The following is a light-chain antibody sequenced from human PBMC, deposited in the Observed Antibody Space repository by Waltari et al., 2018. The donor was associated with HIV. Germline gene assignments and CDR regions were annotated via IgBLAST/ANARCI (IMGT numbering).Light chain of an antibody. CDR1: SSRSPDIAADF. CDR2: DNN. J-gene: IGLJ2*01. Sequence: QFVLTQPPSLSAAPGQTVTIPCPTGSSRSPDIAADFVSWYQHVPGESPKLVIYDNNKRPSGIPDRFSGSRTATSATLAITGLQTEDEAIYYCGSWFRSLRGGVFGGGTKLTVL. V-gene: IGLV1-51*01. CDR3: GSWFRSLRGGV.